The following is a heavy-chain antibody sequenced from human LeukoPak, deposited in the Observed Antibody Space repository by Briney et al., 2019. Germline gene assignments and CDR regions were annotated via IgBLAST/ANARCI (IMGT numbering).Heavy chain of an antibody. Sequence: GGSPRLSFAASGIPFSGYAMHGCRKAPGRGLEYVSAFSSKGGSTYYANSVKGRLTISRDNSKNTLYLQMGSLRAEDMAVYYCAGVMMVGAFDIWGQGTMVTVSS. D-gene: IGHD1-26*01. J-gene: IGHJ3*02. CDR2: FSSKGGST. CDR1: GIPFSGYA. CDR3: AGVMMVGAFDI. V-gene: IGHV3-64*01.